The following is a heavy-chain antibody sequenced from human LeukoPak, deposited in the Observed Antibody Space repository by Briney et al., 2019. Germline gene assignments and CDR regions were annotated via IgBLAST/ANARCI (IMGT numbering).Heavy chain of an antibody. CDR2: INPSGGST. CDR3: TRDLGVDTTMIFFDY. Sequence: ASVKVSCKASGYTFTDYYMHWVRQAPGQGLEWMGIINPSGGSTGFAQKFQGRVTMTTDTSTSTAYMELTSLRSDDTAMYYCTRDLGVDTTMIFFDYWGQGTLVTVSS. V-gene: IGHV1-46*01. D-gene: IGHD5-18*01. J-gene: IGHJ4*02. CDR1: GYTFTDYY.